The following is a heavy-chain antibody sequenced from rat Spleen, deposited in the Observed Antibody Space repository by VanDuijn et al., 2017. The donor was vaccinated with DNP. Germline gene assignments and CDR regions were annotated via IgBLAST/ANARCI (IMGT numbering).Heavy chain of an antibody. CDR1: GFSLTSYG. Sequence: QVQMKETGPGLVQTTQTLSVTCTVSGFSLTSYGVHWVRQAPGKGLEWMGIIWGDGSTTYNSALKSRLSISRDTSKSQVFLTMDSLQTDDTAVYYCGCSTLGYWGQGTLVTISS. J-gene: IGHJ3*01. D-gene: IGHD3-2*01. CDR2: IWGDGST. V-gene: IGHV2-77*01. CDR3: GCSTLGY.